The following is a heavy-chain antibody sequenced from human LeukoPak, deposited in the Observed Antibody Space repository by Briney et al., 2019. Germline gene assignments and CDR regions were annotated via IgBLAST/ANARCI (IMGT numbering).Heavy chain of an antibody. CDR2: INQDGSEK. J-gene: IGHJ6*03. Sequence: PGGSLRLSRAASRTTFIHYWMSWVRQAPGKGLEWVANINQDGSEKYYVGSVKGRFIISRDNAENSVYLHMNSLRADDTAVYYCARDVRNRVGLNYYHQYMDVWGKGTTVTVSS. CDR3: ARDVRNRVGLNYYHQYMDV. CDR1: RTTFIHYW. D-gene: IGHD1-26*01. V-gene: IGHV3-7*01.